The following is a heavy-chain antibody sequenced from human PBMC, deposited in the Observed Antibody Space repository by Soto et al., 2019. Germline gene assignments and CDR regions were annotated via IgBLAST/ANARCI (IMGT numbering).Heavy chain of an antibody. Sequence: ASVKVSCKASGYTFTSYGISWVRQAPGQGLEWMGWISAYNGNTNYAQKLQGRVTMTTDTSTSTAYMELRSLRSDDTAVYYCARDRAGLLPVVDYYYGMDVWCQGPMLTGSS. CDR3: ARDRAGLLPVVDYYYGMDV. D-gene: IGHD2-15*01. V-gene: IGHV1-18*01. CDR2: ISAYNGNT. J-gene: IGHJ6*02. CDR1: GYTFTSYG.